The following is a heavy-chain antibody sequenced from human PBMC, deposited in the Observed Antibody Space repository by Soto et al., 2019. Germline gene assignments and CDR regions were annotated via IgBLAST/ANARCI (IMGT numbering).Heavy chain of an antibody. CDR3: AHAYGGRSLY. D-gene: IGHD1-26*01. J-gene: IGHJ4*02. CDR2: IYWDDSK. V-gene: IGHV2-5*02. Sequence: QITLKESGPTLVKPTQTLTLTCTFSGFSLTTDRVGVGWIRQPPGEALEWLAVIYWDDSKTYRPSLESRLTITKDTSKNQVALTMTTRDSLDTAPYYCAHAYGGRSLYWGQGTLVTVSS. CDR1: GFSLTTDRVG.